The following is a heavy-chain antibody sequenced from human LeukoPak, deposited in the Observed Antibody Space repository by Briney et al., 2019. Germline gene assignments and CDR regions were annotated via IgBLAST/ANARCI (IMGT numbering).Heavy chain of an antibody. CDR3: AKGATYYDFWSGYTNFDY. CDR2: IWYDGSNK. V-gene: IGHV3-33*06. D-gene: IGHD3-3*01. J-gene: IGHJ4*02. CDR1: GFTFSSYG. Sequence: GGSLRLSCAASGFTFSSYGMHWVRQAPGKGLEWVAVIWYDGSNKYYADSVKGRFTISRDNSKNTLYLQMNSLRAEDTAVYYCAKGATYYDFWSGYTNFDYWVQGTLVTVSS.